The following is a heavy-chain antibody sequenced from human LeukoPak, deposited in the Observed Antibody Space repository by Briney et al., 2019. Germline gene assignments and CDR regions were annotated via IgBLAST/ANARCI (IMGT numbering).Heavy chain of an antibody. D-gene: IGHD6-13*01. J-gene: IGHJ4*02. CDR3: ARGAADSSSWYPDY. CDR1: GYTFISYG. V-gene: IGHV1-18*01. Sequence: ASVKVSCKASGYTFISYGISWVRQAPGQGLEWMGWISAYNGNTNYAQKLQGRVTMTTDTSTSTAYMELRSLRSDDTAVYYCARGAADSSSWYPDYWGQGTLVTVSS. CDR2: ISAYNGNT.